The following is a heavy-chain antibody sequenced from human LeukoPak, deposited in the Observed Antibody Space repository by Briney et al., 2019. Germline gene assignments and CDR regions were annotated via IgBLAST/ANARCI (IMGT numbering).Heavy chain of an antibody. CDR1: GFTFSNYA. CDR3: AKDAAGPEY. Sequence: GGSLRLSCAASGFTFSNYAMSWVRQAPGKGLEWVSATSGSGVNTYYADSVKGRFTISRDNSKNTLYLQMNSLRAEDTAVYYCAKDAAGPEYWGQGTLVTVSS. CDR2: TSGSGVNT. J-gene: IGHJ4*02. D-gene: IGHD6-13*01. V-gene: IGHV3-23*01.